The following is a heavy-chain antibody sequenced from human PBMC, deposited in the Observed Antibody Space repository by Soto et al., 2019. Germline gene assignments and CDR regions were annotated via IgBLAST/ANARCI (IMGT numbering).Heavy chain of an antibody. D-gene: IGHD3-3*01. CDR3: ARGGVSTRTFDY. CDR1: GYNFAGYW. CDR2: IYPSDSDT. V-gene: IGHV5-51*01. Sequence: GESLKISCKGSGYNFAGYWIAWVRQMPGKGLELMGIIYPSDSDTRYRPPFQGQVTISADKSISSAYLQWSSLRASDTAMYYCARGGVSTRTFDYWGQGTPGTVSS. J-gene: IGHJ4*02.